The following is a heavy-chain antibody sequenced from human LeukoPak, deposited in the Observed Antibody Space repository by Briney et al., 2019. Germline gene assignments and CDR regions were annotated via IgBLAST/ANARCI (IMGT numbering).Heavy chain of an antibody. CDR1: GFTFSSYA. CDR2: ISYDGSNK. Sequence: GGSLRLSCAASGFTFSSYAMHWVRQAPGKGLEWVAVISYDGSNKYYADSVKGRFTISRDNSKNTLYLQMNTLRAEDTAVYYCANGYCSSTSCRVDYWGQGTLVTVSS. D-gene: IGHD2-2*01. J-gene: IGHJ4*02. V-gene: IGHV3-30*01. CDR3: ANGYCSSTSCRVDY.